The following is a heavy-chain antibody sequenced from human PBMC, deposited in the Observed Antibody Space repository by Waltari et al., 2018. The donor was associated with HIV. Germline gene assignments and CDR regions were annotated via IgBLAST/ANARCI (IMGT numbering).Heavy chain of an antibody. Sequence: QVQLVQSGSEVKKPGASVKISCKSSGYTFRDYYIHWVRQDPGQRFEWMGWINPKRCGTNHAQKFQGRVTMSRDTSTNTVYMVLSEMGADDTAIYYCARVPRVRLGDLSTYYYGFWSHGTPVTVSS. V-gene: IGHV1-2*02. CDR1: GYTFRDYY. CDR2: INPKRCGT. CDR3: ARVPRVRLGDLSTYYYGF. J-gene: IGHJ4*01. D-gene: IGHD3-16*02.